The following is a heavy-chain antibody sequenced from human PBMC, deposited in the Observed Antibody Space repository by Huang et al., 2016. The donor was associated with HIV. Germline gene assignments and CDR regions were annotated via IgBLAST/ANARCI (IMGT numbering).Heavy chain of an antibody. D-gene: IGHD6-6*01. CDR3: ARRFSSSSGYFDY. V-gene: IGHV5-51*01. J-gene: IGHJ4*02. Sequence: VQLVQSGAEVKKPGESLKISCKGSGYSFRSYWSAWVRQMPGKGLEWMGIIFPDDSDTTYSPSFEGQFTISAGKSIGTAYLQWSSLKASDTAMYYCARRFSSSSGYFDYWGQGSLVTVSS. CDR1: GYSFRSYW. CDR2: IFPDDSDT.